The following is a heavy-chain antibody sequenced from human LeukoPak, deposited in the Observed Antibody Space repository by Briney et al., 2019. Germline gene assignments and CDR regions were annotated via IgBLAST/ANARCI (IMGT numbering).Heavy chain of an antibody. J-gene: IGHJ6*02. Sequence: SETLSLTCAVYGGSFSGYYWSWICQPPGKGLEWIGKMNHSGSTNYNPSLKSRVTISVDTSKNQFSLKLSSVTAADTAVYYCARGERYYDFWSGYPPLPYYYGMDVWGQGTTVTVSS. CDR1: GGSFSGYY. CDR3: ARGERYYDFWSGYPPLPYYYGMDV. CDR2: MNHSGST. D-gene: IGHD3-3*01. V-gene: IGHV4-34*01.